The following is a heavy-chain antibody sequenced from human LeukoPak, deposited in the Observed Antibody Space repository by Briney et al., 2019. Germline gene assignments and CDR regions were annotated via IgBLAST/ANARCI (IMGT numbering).Heavy chain of an antibody. CDR3: ARGAYDSSGYGAFDI. Sequence: SETLSLTCAVYGGSFSGYYWSWIRQPPGKGLEWIGEINHSGSTNYNPSLKSRVTISIDKSKNQFSLKLSSVTAADTAAYYCARGAYDSSGYGAFDIWGQGTMVTVSS. CDR1: GGSFSGYY. V-gene: IGHV4-34*01. D-gene: IGHD3-22*01. CDR2: INHSGST. J-gene: IGHJ3*02.